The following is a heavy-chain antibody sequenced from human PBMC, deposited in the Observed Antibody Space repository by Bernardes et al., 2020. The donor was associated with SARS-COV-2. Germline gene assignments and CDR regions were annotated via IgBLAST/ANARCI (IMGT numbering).Heavy chain of an antibody. CDR3: ARDSDRHYDFWSGYYPSYGMEG. Sequence: ASVKVSCKASGYTFTGYYMHWVRQAPGQGLEWMGWINPNSGGTDYAQKFQGRVTMTRDTSISTAYMELSRLRSDDTAVYYCARDSDRHYDFWSGYYPSYGMEGWGQGATGIVSS. V-gene: IGHV1-2*02. CDR1: GYTFTGYY. D-gene: IGHD3-3*01. J-gene: IGHJ6*01. CDR2: INPNSGGT.